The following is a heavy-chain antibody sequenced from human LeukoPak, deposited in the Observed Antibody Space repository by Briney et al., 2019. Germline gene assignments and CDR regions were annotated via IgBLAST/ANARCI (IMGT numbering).Heavy chain of an antibody. J-gene: IGHJ4*02. CDR2: IYSDGNT. CDR3: AKPAPMIVVGNFDY. Sequence: GGSLRLSCAVSGFTVSSIYMSWVRQAPGKGLEWVSSIYSDGNTYYADSVKGRFTISRDSSRNTLYLQMNSLRVEDTAVYYCAKPAPMIVVGNFDYWGQGTLVTVSS. D-gene: IGHD3-22*01. V-gene: IGHV3-53*01. CDR1: GFTVSSIY.